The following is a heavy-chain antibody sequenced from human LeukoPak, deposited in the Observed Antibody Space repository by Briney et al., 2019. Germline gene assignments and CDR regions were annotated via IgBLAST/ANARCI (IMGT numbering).Heavy chain of an antibody. V-gene: IGHV4-59*01. CDR2: IYYSGST. CDR3: ASSFYDSSGYSSVFDY. CDR1: GGSISGYF. D-gene: IGHD3-22*01. J-gene: IGHJ4*02. Sequence: SETLSLTCTVSGGSISGYFWSWIRQPPGKGLEWIGYIYYSGSTNYNPSLKSRVTISVDTSKNQFSLKLSSVTAADTAVYYCASSFYDSSGYSSVFDYWGQGTLVTVSS.